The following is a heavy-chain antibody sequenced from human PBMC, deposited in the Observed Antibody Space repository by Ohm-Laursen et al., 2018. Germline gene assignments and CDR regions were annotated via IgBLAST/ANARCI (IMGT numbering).Heavy chain of an antibody. J-gene: IGHJ4*02. D-gene: IGHD6-13*01. CDR3: ARGAAGSGWFADY. CDR2: ISSSSSTI. V-gene: IGHV3-48*01. CDR1: GFTLSTYS. Sequence: SLRLSCAASGFTLSTYSINWVRQAPGKGLEWVSFISSSSSTIHYADSVQGRFSTSRDNAKNSLYLQMNSLRAEDTAIYYCARGAAGSGWFADYWGQGTLVTVSS.